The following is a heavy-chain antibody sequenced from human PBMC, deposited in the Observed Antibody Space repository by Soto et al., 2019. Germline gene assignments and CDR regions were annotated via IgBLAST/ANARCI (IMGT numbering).Heavy chain of an antibody. CDR1: GFTFSSYW. Sequence: PGGSLRLSCAASGFTFSSYWMHWVRQAPGKGLVWVSRINSDGSSTSYADSVKGRFTISRDNAKNTLYLQMNSLRAEDTAVYYCARAFPYYYDSSGYYPFDYWGQGTLVTSPQ. CDR3: ARAFPYYYDSSGYYPFDY. D-gene: IGHD3-22*01. J-gene: IGHJ4*02. CDR2: INSDGSST. V-gene: IGHV3-74*01.